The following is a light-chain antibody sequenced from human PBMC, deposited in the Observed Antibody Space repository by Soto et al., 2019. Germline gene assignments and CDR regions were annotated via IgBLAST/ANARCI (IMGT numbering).Light chain of an antibody. CDR1: SGSVSTRNY. Sequence: QTVVTQEPSFSVSPGWTVTLTCGLTSGSVSTRNYPSWYQQIPGQAPRTLIYNTNPRSSGVPDRFSGSILGNKAALTITGAQAEHESGYFWGLFVGSGIHWVFGGGTKLTVL. CDR2: NTN. CDR3: GLFVGSGIHWV. J-gene: IGLJ3*02. V-gene: IGLV8-61*01.